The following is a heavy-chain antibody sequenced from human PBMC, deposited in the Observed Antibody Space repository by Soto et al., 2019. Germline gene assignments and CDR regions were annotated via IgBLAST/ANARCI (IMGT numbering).Heavy chain of an antibody. CDR2: INPSGGSP. V-gene: IGHV1-46*01. CDR3: ARVHPRVLQGHWFFDL. CDR1: GYTFTNYY. J-gene: IGHJ2*01. D-gene: IGHD2-8*01. Sequence: QVQLVQSGADVKRPGASVTISCEASGYTFTNYYIHWVRQAPGQGLEWMGRINPSGGSPSYAQKFPGRVTITRDTSPYTVYMELTSLTSEDTAVYYCARVHPRVLQGHWFFDLWGRGTLLTLSS.